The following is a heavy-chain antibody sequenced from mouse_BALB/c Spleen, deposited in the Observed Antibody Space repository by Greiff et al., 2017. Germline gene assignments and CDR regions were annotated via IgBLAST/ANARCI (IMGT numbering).Heavy chain of an antibody. J-gene: IGHJ4*01. CDR2: INPYNDGT. V-gene: IGHV1-14*01. D-gene: IGHD2-1*01. CDR1: GYTFTSYV. CDR3: ARSGGNYVGAMDY. Sequence: EVQLQQSGPELVKPGASVKMSCKASGYTFTSYVMHWVKQKPGQGLEWIGYINPYNDGTKYNEKFKGKATLTSDKSSSTAYMELSSLTSEDSAVYYCARSGGNYVGAMDYWGQGTSVTVSS.